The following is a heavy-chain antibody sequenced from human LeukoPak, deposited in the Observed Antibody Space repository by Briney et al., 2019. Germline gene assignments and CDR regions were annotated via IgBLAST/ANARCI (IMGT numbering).Heavy chain of an antibody. CDR2: IYYSGNT. Sequence: SETLSLTCTVSGDSISSSSYYWGWIRQPPGKGLEWIASIYYSGNTYYNPSLKSRVTISVDTSNNQFSLKLTSVTAADTAVYYCARSPSTGAFDYWGQGTLVTVSS. CDR3: ARSPSTGAFDY. D-gene: IGHD7-27*01. V-gene: IGHV4-39*01. CDR1: GDSISSSSYY. J-gene: IGHJ4*02.